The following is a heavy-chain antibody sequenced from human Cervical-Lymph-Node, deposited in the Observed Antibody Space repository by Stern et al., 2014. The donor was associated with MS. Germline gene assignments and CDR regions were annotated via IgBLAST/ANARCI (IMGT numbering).Heavy chain of an antibody. CDR1: GFTFSSYA. V-gene: IGHV3-30*01. Sequence: QVQLVESGGGVVQPGRSLRLSCAASGFTFSSYAMHWVRQAPGKGLEWVAVISYDGSNKYYADSVKGRFTISRDNSKNTLYLQMNSLRAEDTAVYYCARERSVERAPDYWGQGTLVTVSS. J-gene: IGHJ4*02. D-gene: IGHD5-24*01. CDR3: ARERSVERAPDY. CDR2: ISYDGSNK.